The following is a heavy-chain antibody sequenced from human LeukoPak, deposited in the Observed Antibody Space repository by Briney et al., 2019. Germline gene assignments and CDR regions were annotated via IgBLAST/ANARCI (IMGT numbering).Heavy chain of an antibody. CDR3: ARLGGSPGNAFDI. CDR1: GGSISGSSYY. J-gene: IGHJ3*02. CDR2: IYYSGST. V-gene: IGHV4-39*01. Sequence: SETLSLTCTVSGGSISGSSYYWGWIRQPPGKGLEWIGSIYYSGSTYYNPSLKSRVTISADTSKNQFSLKLSSVTAADTAVYYCARLGGSPGNAFDIWGRGTMVTVSS. D-gene: IGHD1-26*01.